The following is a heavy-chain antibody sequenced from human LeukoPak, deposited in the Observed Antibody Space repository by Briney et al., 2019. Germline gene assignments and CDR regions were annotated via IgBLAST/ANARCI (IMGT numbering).Heavy chain of an antibody. D-gene: IGHD2/OR15-2a*01. Sequence: ASVKVSCKASGYTFTDYYMHWVRQAPGQGLEWMGWINPNSGGTNYAQKFQGRVTMTRDTSISTAYMELNRLRSDDTAVYYCARDGCSTTFCNTNWFDPWGQGTLVTVSS. J-gene: IGHJ5*02. CDR1: GYTFTDYY. V-gene: IGHV1-2*02. CDR3: ARDGCSTTFCNTNWFDP. CDR2: INPNSGGT.